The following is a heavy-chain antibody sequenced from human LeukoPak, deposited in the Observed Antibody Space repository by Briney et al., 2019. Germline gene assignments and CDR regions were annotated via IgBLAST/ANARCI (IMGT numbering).Heavy chain of an antibody. Sequence: PGGSLRLSCAASGFIFSSYGMRWVRQGPGKGLEWVAVIWYDGSNKYYADSVKGRFTISRDNSKNTLYLQMKSLRAEDTAVYYCARVGDWYDSYYFDYWGQGTLVTVSS. CDR1: GFIFSSYG. CDR3: ARVGDWYDSYYFDY. V-gene: IGHV3-33*01. D-gene: IGHD1-1*01. J-gene: IGHJ4*02. CDR2: IWYDGSNK.